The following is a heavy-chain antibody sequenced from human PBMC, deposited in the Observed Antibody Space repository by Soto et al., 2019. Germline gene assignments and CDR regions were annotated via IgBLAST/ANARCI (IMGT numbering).Heavy chain of an antibody. CDR1: GDSMRGYHFY. D-gene: IGHD6-25*01. CDR3: AYGSSSAWIDY. Sequence: SETLSLTCSVSGDSMRGYHFYWGWIRQAPGKGLEWIGSAYFSGGNTYYSPSLKSRVSISVDTSKNEFSLRLTSLTDADTAVYFCAYGSSSAWIDYWGQGTLVTVSS. J-gene: IGHJ4*02. V-gene: IGHV4-39*01. CDR2: AYFSGGNT.